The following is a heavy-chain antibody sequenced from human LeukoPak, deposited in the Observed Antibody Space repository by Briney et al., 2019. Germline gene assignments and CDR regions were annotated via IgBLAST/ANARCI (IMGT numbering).Heavy chain of an antibody. V-gene: IGHV3-48*01. J-gene: IGHJ4*02. D-gene: IGHD2/OR15-2a*01. Sequence: GGSLRLSCAASGFTFSSYAMSWVRQAPGKGREWVAYINGGGSPIYYADSVRGRFTISRDNAKNSLYLQMNSLRAEDTAVYYCVRDNPRCCGVIPSNIDDYWGQGTLVTVSS. CDR1: GFTFSSYA. CDR2: INGGGSPI. CDR3: VRDNPRCCGVIPSNIDDY.